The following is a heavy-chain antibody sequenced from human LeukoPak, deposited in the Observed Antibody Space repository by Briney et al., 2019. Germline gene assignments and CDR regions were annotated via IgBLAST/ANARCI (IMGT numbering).Heavy chain of an antibody. V-gene: IGHV1-69*05. CDR3: ARDFQTNGVCCLIWFDP. J-gene: IGHJ5*02. CDR1: GYTFTSYG. CDR2: IIPIFGTA. Sequence: ASVKVSCKASGYTFTSYGISWVRQAPGQGLEWMGRIIPIFGTANYAQKFQGRVTIPTDESTSTAYTQLSSLRSEDAAVYYCARDFQTNGVCCLIWFDPWGQGTLVTVPS. D-gene: IGHD2-8*01.